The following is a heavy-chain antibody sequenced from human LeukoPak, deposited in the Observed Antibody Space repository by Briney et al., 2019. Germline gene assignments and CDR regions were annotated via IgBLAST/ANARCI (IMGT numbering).Heavy chain of an antibody. J-gene: IGHJ4*02. V-gene: IGHV3-30*04. D-gene: IGHD1-26*01. CDR2: ISYDGSNK. CDR1: GFTFSGSA. CDR3: ARDAGVGASYFDY. Sequence: GSLRLSCAASGFTFSGSAMHWVRQAPGKGLEWVAVISYDGSNKYYADSVKGRFTISRDNSKNTLYLQMNSLRAEDTAVYYCARDAGVGASYFDYWGQGTLVTVSS.